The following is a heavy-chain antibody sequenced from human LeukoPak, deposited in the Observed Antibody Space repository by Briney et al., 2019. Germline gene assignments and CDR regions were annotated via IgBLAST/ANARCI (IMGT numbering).Heavy chain of an antibody. V-gene: IGHV4-34*01. CDR2: INHSGST. CDR3: ARGRLFDY. Sequence: SETLSLTCAVYGGSFSGYYWSWIRQPPGKGLEGIGEINHSGSTNYNPSLKSRVTISVDTSKNQFSLKLSSVTAADTAVYYCARGRLFDYWGQGTLVTVSS. J-gene: IGHJ4*02. CDR1: GGSFSGYY.